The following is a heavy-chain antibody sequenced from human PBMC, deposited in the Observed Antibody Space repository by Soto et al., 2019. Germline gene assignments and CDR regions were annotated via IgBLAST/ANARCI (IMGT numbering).Heavy chain of an antibody. CDR2: IRSKANSYAT. CDR1: GFTVSRNY. CDR3: TRHRSSSGWYPQYYYGMDV. Sequence: PGGSLRLSCAASGFTVSRNYMTSVRRAPGKGLEWVGRIRSKANSYATAYAASVKGRFTISRDDSKNTAYLQMNSLKTEDTAVYYCTRHRSSSGWYPQYYYGMDVWGQGTTVTVSS. V-gene: IGHV3-73*01. D-gene: IGHD6-19*01. J-gene: IGHJ6*02.